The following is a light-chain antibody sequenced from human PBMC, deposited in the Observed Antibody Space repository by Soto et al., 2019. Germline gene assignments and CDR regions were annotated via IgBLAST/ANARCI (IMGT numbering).Light chain of an antibody. CDR2: KAS. CDR3: HQYDNIPLT. J-gene: IGKJ4*01. V-gene: IGKV1-5*03. CDR1: QTISSW. Sequence: DIQMTQSPSTLSGSVGDRVTITCRASQTISSWLAWYQQKPGKAPKLLIYKASTLKSGVPSRFSGSGSGTHFTFTITSLQPEDFGTYYCHQYDNIPLTFGGGTKVDIK.